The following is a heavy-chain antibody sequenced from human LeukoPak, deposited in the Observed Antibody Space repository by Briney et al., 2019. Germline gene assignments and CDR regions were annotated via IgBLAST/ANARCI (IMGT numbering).Heavy chain of an antibody. D-gene: IGHD3-22*01. V-gene: IGHV3-53*01. CDR1: GFTVSSNY. J-gene: IGHJ4*02. CDR2: ISSGGST. CDR3: ARDDYYDSSGLDY. Sequence: SGGSLRLSCAASGFTVSSNYMTWVRQAPGKGLEWVSVISSGGSTYYADSVKGRFTISRDNSKNTVYLQINSLRAEDTAVYYCARDDYYDSSGLDYWGQGTLVTVSS.